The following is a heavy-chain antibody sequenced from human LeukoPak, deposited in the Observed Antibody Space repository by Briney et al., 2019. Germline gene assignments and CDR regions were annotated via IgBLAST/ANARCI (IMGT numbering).Heavy chain of an antibody. CDR3: ARETDGIFDF. D-gene: IGHD3-3*01. CDR1: GFTFSSHK. V-gene: IGHV3-48*03. CDR2: ISSSGATI. Sequence: PGGSLRLSCAASGFTFSSHKMHWVRQAPGKGLEWVSYISSSGATIHYADSVKGRFTISRDNAKNSLYLQMNSLRAEDTSVYYCARETDGIFDFWSQGTLVTVSS. J-gene: IGHJ4*02.